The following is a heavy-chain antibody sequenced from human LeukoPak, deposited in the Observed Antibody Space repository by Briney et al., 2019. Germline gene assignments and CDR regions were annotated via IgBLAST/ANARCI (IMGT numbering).Heavy chain of an antibody. V-gene: IGHV1-18*01. J-gene: IGHJ4*02. D-gene: IGHD1-26*01. CDR2: ISAYNGNT. CDR3: ARALRNSGSYYREFDY. CDR1: GYTFTSYG. Sequence: ASVKVSCKASGYTFTSYGISWVRQAPGQGLEWMGWISAYNGNTNYAQKLQGRVTMTTDTSTSTAYMELRSLRSDDTAVYYCARALRNSGSYYREFDYWGQGTLVTVSS.